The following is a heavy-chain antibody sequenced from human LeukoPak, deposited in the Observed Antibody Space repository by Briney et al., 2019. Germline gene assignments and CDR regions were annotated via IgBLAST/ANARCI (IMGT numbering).Heavy chain of an antibody. J-gene: IGHJ4*02. CDR2: ISGSGGST. D-gene: IGHD2-2*01. V-gene: IGHV3-23*01. Sequence: GGSLRLSCAASGFTFSSYAMSWVRQAPGKGLEWVSAISGSGGSTYYADSVKGRFTISRDNSKNTLYLQMNSLRAEDTAVYYCVKWEYCSSTSCSDPDFDYWGQGTLVTVSS. CDR3: VKWEYCSSTSCSDPDFDY. CDR1: GFTFSSYA.